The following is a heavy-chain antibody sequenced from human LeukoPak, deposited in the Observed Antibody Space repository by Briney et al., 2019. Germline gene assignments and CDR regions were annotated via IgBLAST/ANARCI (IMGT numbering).Heavy chain of an antibody. CDR2: IDTSDGNT. V-gene: IGHV1-46*01. Sequence: ASVKVSCKASGYTFTTYHMHWVRQAPEQGLEWVGMIDTSDGNTNYAQKFLDRVTMTRDTSTSTVYMELSGLRSYDTAVYYCATERSGGTWFDPWGQGTLVTVSS. CDR3: ATERSGGTWFDP. J-gene: IGHJ5*02. D-gene: IGHD2-15*01. CDR1: GYTFTTYH.